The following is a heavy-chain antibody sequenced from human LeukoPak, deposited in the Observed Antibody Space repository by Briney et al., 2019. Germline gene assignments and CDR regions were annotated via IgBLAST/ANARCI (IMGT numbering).Heavy chain of an antibody. CDR2: VSYDGGIE. Sequence: GRSLRLSRAASGFTFSSYALHWVRQAPNRGLEWLATVSYDGGIENYADSVKGRFTISRDNSKSTLYLQMNSLRPEDTAVYFCARDHYASGPYYFDYWGQGTLVTVSS. J-gene: IGHJ4*02. V-gene: IGHV3-30-3*01. CDR3: ARDHYASGPYYFDY. D-gene: IGHD6-19*01. CDR1: GFTFSSYA.